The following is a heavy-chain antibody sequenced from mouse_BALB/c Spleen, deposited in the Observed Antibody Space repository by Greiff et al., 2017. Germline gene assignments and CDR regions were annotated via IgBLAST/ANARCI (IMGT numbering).Heavy chain of an antibody. CDR1: GYSITSGYS. V-gene: IGHV3-1*02. J-gene: IGHJ4*01. CDR3: ARGVLYYGSSYDAMDY. D-gene: IGHD1-1*01. Sequence: EVKLQESGPDLVKPSQSLSLTCTVTGYSITSGYSWHWIRQFPGNKLEWMGYIHYSGSTNYNPSLKSRISITRDTSKNQFFLQLNSVTTEDTATYYCARGVLYYGSSYDAMDYWGQGTSVTVSS. CDR2: IHYSGST.